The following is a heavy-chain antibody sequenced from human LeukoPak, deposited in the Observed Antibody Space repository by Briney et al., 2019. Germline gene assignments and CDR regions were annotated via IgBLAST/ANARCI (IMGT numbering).Heavy chain of an antibody. J-gene: IGHJ4*02. D-gene: IGHD4-11*01. Sequence: GGSLRLSCAASGFTFSSSWMYWVRQAPGKGLVWVSRINSDESITTHADSVKGRFTISRDNAKSTLYLQMNSLRAEDTAVYYCARGLVPGFLDYWGQGTPVTVSS. CDR3: ARGLVPGFLDY. V-gene: IGHV3-74*01. CDR2: INSDESIT. CDR1: GFTFSSSW.